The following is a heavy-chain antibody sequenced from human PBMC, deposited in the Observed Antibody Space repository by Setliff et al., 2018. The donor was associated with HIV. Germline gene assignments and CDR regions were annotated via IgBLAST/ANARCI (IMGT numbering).Heavy chain of an antibody. D-gene: IGHD6-13*01. CDR3: ARSPIAAAGTFRFDP. Sequence: PGESLKISCMGFGYSFTNYWIAWARQMPGKGLEWMGIIYPDDSDTNYSPSFRGQVTMSADKSINTAYLQWDSLKASDSAMYYCARSPIAAAGTFRFDPWGQGTLVTVSS. CDR1: GYSFTNYW. V-gene: IGHV5-51*01. J-gene: IGHJ5*02. CDR2: IYPDDSDT.